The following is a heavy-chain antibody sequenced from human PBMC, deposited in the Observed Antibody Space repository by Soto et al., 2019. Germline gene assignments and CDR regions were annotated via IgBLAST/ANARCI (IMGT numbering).Heavy chain of an antibody. CDR2: IYYTGTT. J-gene: IGHJ4*02. Sequence: SDTLSLTCAVSGDSINNSCWSWIRQPPGKRLEWIGNIYYTGTTTYNPSLESRVTMSVDTSKNQFSLKLNSVDAADTAVYYCAKYRRTEAEGFTLDYWGRGTLVTVSS. D-gene: IGHD6-13*01. V-gene: IGHV4-59*01. CDR3: AKYRRTEAEGFTLDY. CDR1: GDSINNSC.